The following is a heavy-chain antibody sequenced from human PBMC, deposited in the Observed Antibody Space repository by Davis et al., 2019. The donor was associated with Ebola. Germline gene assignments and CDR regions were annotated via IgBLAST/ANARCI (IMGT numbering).Heavy chain of an antibody. CDR2: IIPIFGTA. V-gene: IGHV1-69*13. Sequence: SVKVSCKASGGTFSSYAISWVRQAPGQGLEWMGGIIPIFGTANYAQKFQGRVTITADESTSTAYMELSSLRSEDTAVYYCARMERQYYYDSSGYYLDYWGQGTLVTVSS. CDR1: GGTFSSYA. D-gene: IGHD3-22*01. CDR3: ARMERQYYYDSSGYYLDY. J-gene: IGHJ4*02.